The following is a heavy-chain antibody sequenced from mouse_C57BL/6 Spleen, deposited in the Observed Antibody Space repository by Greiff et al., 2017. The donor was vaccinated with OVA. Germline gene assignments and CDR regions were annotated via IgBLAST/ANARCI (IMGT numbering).Heavy chain of an antibody. V-gene: IGHV1-82*01. CDR1: GYAFSSSW. D-gene: IGHD2-10*02. CDR3: ARSEGVWSYYAMDY. CDR2: IYPGDGDT. Sequence: VQLVESGPELVKPGASVKISCKASGYAFSSSWMNWVKQRPGKGLEWIGRIYPGDGDTNYNGKFKGKAKLTADKSSSTAYMQLSSLTSEDSAVYFCARSEGVWSYYAMDYWGQGTSVTVSS. J-gene: IGHJ4*01.